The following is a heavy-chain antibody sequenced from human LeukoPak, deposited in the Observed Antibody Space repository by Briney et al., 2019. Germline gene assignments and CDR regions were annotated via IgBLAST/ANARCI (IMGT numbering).Heavy chain of an antibody. J-gene: IGHJ4*02. CDR3: TTEYHTYFDY. CDR2: IKSKTDGETT. Sequence: GGSLRLSCAASESTFSNVWMNWVRQAPGKGLEWVGRIKSKTDGETTDYAAPVKGRFTISRDDSRNTLYLQMNSLKTEDTAVYYCTTEYHTYFDYWGQGTLVTVSS. CDR1: ESTFSNVW. V-gene: IGHV3-15*01. D-gene: IGHD2-2*01.